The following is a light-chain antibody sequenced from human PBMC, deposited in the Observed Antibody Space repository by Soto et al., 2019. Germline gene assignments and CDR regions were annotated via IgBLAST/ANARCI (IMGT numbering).Light chain of an antibody. CDR2: KAS. Sequence: QSPSTLSASVGDRVTITCRASQSISSWLAWYQQKPGKAPKLLIYKASSLESGVPSRFSGSGSGTEFTLTISSLQPDDFATYYCQQYNSYSAWTFGQGTKVDIK. CDR1: QSISSW. J-gene: IGKJ1*01. CDR3: QQYNSYSAWT. V-gene: IGKV1-5*03.